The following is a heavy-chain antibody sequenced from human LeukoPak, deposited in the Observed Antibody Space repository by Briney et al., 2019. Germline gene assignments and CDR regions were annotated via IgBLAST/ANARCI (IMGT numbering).Heavy chain of an antibody. D-gene: IGHD5-18*01. CDR3: ARAVADTEVSQKGLNYFDY. J-gene: IGHJ4*02. Sequence: SETLSLTCTVSGGSISSGGYYWSWIRQPPGKGLEWIGYIYHSGSTYYNPSLKSRVTISVDRSKNQFSLKLSSVTAADTAVYYCARAVADTEVSQKGLNYFDYWGQGTLVTVSS. CDR2: IYHSGST. V-gene: IGHV4-30-2*01. CDR1: GGSISSGGYY.